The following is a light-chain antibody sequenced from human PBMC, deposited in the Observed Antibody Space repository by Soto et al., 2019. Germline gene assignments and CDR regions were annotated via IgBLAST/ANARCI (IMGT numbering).Light chain of an antibody. J-gene: IGKJ2*01. V-gene: IGKV1-5*03. CDR1: QSISNW. CDR3: QQYNSYSYT. Sequence: DIQMTQSPSTLSASVGDRVTITCRASQSISNWLAWYQQKPGKAPKLLIYKASSLQSGVPSRFSGSGSWTEFTLTISSLQPDYFATYYCQQYNSYSYTFGQGTKLDIK. CDR2: KAS.